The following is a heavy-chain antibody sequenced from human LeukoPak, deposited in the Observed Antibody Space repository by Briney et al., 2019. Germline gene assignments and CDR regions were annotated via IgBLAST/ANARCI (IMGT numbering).Heavy chain of an antibody. CDR2: IYYSGST. J-gene: IGHJ4*02. V-gene: IGHV4-59*01. Sequence: PSETLSLTCTVSGGSISSYYWSWIRQPPGKGLEWIGYIYYSGSTNYNPSLKSRVTISVDTSKNQFSLKLSSVTAADTAVYYCARVRGEQQLGYYFDYWGQGTLVTVSS. CDR3: ARVRGEQQLGYYFDY. CDR1: GGSISSYY. D-gene: IGHD6-13*01.